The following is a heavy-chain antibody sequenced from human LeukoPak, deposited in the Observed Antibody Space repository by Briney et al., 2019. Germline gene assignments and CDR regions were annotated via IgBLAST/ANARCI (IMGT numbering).Heavy chain of an antibody. D-gene: IGHD3-22*01. CDR1: GGSISSSSYY. Sequence: SETLSLTCTVSGGSISSSSYYWGWIRQPPGKGLEWIGSIYYSGSTYYNPSLKSRVTISVDTSKNQFSLTLSSVTAADTAVYYCARVIFGYYYDSSGYLDYWGQGTLVTVSS. V-gene: IGHV4-39*07. CDR3: ARVIFGYYYDSSGYLDY. J-gene: IGHJ4*02. CDR2: IYYSGST.